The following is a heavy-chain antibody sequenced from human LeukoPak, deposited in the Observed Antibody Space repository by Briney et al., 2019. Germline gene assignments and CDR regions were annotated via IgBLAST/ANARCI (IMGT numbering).Heavy chain of an antibody. V-gene: IGHV3-30*18. CDR3: ANNYYGSGSLPSNFDY. Sequence: GGSLRLSCAASGFSFISYGMHWVRQAPGKGLEWVGVISDDGRSKDYADSVKGRFTISRDNSKDTLYLQMNSLRAEDTAVYYCANNYYGSGSLPSNFDYWGQGTLVTVSS. D-gene: IGHD3-10*01. J-gene: IGHJ4*02. CDR1: GFSFISYG. CDR2: ISDDGRSK.